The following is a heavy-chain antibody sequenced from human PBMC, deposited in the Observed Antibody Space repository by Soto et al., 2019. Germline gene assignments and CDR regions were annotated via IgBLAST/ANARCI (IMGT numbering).Heavy chain of an antibody. V-gene: IGHV3-7*01. CDR3: AASPDYGPQFDF. D-gene: IGHD4-17*01. CDR2: IKQDGSEK. J-gene: IGHJ4*02. CDR1: GFTFSSYW. Sequence: QPGGSLRLSCAASGFTFSSYWINRVRQAPGKGLEWVANIKQDGSEKYYVDSVKGRFTISRDSAENSVYLQMHSLRAEDTAVYYCAASPDYGPQFDFWGQGSLVTVSS.